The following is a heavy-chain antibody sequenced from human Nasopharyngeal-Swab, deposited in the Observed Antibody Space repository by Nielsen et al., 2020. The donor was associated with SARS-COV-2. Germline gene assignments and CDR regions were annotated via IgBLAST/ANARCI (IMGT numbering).Heavy chain of an antibody. CDR1: GGSISSGGYY. Sequence: SCTVSGGSISSGGYYWSWIRQHPGKGLEWIGYIYYSGSTYYNPSLKSRVTISVDTSKNQFSLKLSSVTPEDTAVYYCARTDSSSWYRGVFDYWGQGTLVTVSS. D-gene: IGHD6-13*01. V-gene: IGHV4-31*02. CDR3: ARTDSSSWYRGVFDY. CDR2: IYYSGST. J-gene: IGHJ4*02.